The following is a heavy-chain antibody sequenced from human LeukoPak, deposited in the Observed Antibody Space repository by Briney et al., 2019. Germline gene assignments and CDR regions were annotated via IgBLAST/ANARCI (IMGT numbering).Heavy chain of an antibody. CDR2: IYYSGIT. J-gene: IGHJ4*02. D-gene: IGHD4-23*01. V-gene: IGHV4-59*01. CDR3: ASCDGNSPFDY. CDR1: GGSISSYY. Sequence: PSETLSLTCTYSGGSISSYYWSWIRQPPGKELEWIGYIYYSGITNYNPSLKSRVTISVDTSKNQFSLKLTSVTAADTAVYYCASCDGNSPFDYWGQGTLVTVSS.